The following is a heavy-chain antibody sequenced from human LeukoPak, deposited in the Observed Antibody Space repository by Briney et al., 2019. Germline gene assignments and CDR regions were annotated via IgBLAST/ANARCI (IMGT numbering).Heavy chain of an antibody. J-gene: IGHJ4*02. V-gene: IGHV4-34*01. CDR2: INHSGST. CDR1: GGSFSGHY. Sequence: PSETLSLTCAVYGGSFSGHYWSWIRQPPGKGLEWIGEINHSGSTNYNPSLKSRVTISVDTSKNQFSLKLSSVTAADTAVYYCARSPYGSGSFDYWGQGTLVTVSS. CDR3: ARSPYGSGSFDY. D-gene: IGHD3-10*01.